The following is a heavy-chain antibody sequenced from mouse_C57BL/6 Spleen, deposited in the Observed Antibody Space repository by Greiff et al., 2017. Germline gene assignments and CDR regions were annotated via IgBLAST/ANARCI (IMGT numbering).Heavy chain of an antibody. CDR1: GFTFSDYG. V-gene: IGHV5-17*01. CDR3: ARRDYGSSYFDY. Sequence: DVKLVESGGGLVKPGGSLKLSCAASGFTFSDYGMHWVRQAPEKGLEWVAYISSGSSTIYYADTVKGRFTISRDNAKNTLFLQMTSLRSEETAMYYCARRDYGSSYFDYWGQGTTLTVSS. CDR2: ISSGSSTI. J-gene: IGHJ2*01. D-gene: IGHD1-1*01.